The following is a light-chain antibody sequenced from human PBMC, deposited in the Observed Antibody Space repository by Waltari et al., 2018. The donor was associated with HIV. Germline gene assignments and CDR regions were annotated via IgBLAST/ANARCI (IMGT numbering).Light chain of an antibody. CDR1: NSDVGTYNL. Sequence: QSALTQPASVSGSPGQSITISCTGTNSDVGTYNLVSWYQQHPGKAPQLMIYEVTKRTAGVSRRFSGSKTGNTASLTISGLQPEDEADYYCYSYAGREGLLHVFGTGTKVTVL. CDR3: YSYAGREGLLHV. CDR2: EVT. V-gene: IGLV2-23*02. J-gene: IGLJ1*01.